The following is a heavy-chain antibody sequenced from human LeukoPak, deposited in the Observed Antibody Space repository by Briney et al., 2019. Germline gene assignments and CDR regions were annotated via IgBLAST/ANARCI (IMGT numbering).Heavy chain of an antibody. Sequence: ASVKVSCKASGGTFTSYAMNWVRQAPGQGLEWMGWINTNTGNPTYAQGFTGRFVFSLDTSVSTAYLQISSLKAEDTAVYYCARDSLGKDYDILTGYYSGYYYYMDVWGKGTTVTVSS. CDR2: INTNTGNP. J-gene: IGHJ6*03. D-gene: IGHD3-9*01. CDR1: GGTFTSYA. CDR3: ARDSLGKDYDILTGYYSGYYYYMDV. V-gene: IGHV7-4-1*02.